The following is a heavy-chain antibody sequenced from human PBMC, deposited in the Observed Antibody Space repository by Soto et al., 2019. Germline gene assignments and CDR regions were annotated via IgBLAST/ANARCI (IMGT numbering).Heavy chain of an antibody. V-gene: IGHV1-69*13. CDR1: GYTFTSYD. D-gene: IGHD2-2*01. CDR3: ARHGCISSSCYYYYYYSMDV. CDR2: IIPIFDTA. J-gene: IGHJ6*02. Sequence: ASVKVSCKASGYTFTSYDINWVRQATGQGLEWMGGIIPIFDTANYAQKFQGRVTITADESTSTAYMELSSLRSEDTAVYYCARHGCISSSCYYYYYYSMDVWGQGTTVTVSS.